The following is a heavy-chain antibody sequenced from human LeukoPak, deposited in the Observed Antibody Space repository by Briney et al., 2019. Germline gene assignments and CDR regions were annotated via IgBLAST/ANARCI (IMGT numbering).Heavy chain of an antibody. CDR1: GFTVSSNY. J-gene: IGHJ4*02. V-gene: IGHV3-30*03. CDR2: ISYDGSNK. CDR3: ARGIIAVAPLDY. D-gene: IGHD6-19*01. Sequence: GGSLRLSCAASGFTVSSNYMNWVRQAPGKGLEWVAVISYDGSNKYYADSVKGRFTISRDNSKNTLYLQMNSLRAEDTAVYYCARGIIAVAPLDYWGQGTLVTVSS.